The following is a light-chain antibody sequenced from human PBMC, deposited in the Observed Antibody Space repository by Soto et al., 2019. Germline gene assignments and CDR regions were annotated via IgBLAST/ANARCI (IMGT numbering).Light chain of an antibody. CDR2: DAS. CDR1: QSVSSY. Sequence: EIVLTQSPATLSLSPGVRATLSCRASQSVSSYLAWYQQKPGQAPRLLIYDASNRATGIPARFSGSGSGTDFTLTISSLEPEDFAVYYCQQRSNWPRLTFGGGTKVDIK. J-gene: IGKJ4*01. CDR3: QQRSNWPRLT. V-gene: IGKV3-11*01.